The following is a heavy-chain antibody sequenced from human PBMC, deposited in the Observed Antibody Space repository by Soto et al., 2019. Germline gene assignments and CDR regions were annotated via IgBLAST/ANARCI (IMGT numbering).Heavy chain of an antibody. D-gene: IGHD3-3*01. CDR1: GHTLIELS. Sequence: ASVKVSCKVSGHTLIELSIHWVRQAPGKGLEWMGGFDPEDGETIYAQKFQGRVTMTEDTSTDTAYMELSSLRSEDTAVYYCTTIPSWGGYAYWGQGTMVTVSS. J-gene: IGHJ4*02. CDR3: TTIPSWGGYAY. CDR2: FDPEDGET. V-gene: IGHV1-24*01.